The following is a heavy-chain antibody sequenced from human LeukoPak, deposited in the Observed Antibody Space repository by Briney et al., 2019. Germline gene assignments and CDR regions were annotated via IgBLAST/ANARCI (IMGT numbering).Heavy chain of an antibody. CDR1: GFTFDDYA. Sequence: GGSLRLSCATSGFTFDDYAMHWVRQAPGKGLEWVSGITWNSATIVYADSVKGRFTISRDNAKNSLYLQMNSLRAEDTAVYYCARDSILYYYDSSTFDPWGQGTLVTVSS. CDR3: ARDSILYYYDSSTFDP. D-gene: IGHD3-22*01. V-gene: IGHV3-9*01. CDR2: ITWNSATI. J-gene: IGHJ5*02.